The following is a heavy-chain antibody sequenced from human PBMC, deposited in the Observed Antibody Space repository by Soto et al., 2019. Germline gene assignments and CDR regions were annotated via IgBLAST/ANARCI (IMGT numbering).Heavy chain of an antibody. D-gene: IGHD5-12*01. CDR1: GFTFSSYG. CDR3: AIDRGYSRYDSPRSYYGMDV. V-gene: IGHV3-33*01. J-gene: IGHJ6*02. Sequence: QVQLVESGGGVVQPGRSLRLSCAASGFTFSSYGMHWVRQAPGKGLEWVAVIWFDGTNKYYADSVKGRFTISRDNSKNTLYPQMYSLRAEDTAVYYCAIDRGYSRYDSPRSYYGMDVWGQGTTVTVSS. CDR2: IWFDGTNK.